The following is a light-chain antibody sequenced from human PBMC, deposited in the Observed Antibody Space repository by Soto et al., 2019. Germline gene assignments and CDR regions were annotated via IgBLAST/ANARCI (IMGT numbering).Light chain of an antibody. CDR1: SSDVGAYNY. J-gene: IGLJ3*02. Sequence: QSALTQPASVSGSPGQSITISCTGTSSDVGAYNYVSWYQQHPGKAPKLMIYEVSNRPSGVSNRFSDSKSGNTASLTISGLQAEDEGDYYCSSYTSGSTWVFGGGTKLTVL. V-gene: IGLV2-14*01. CDR2: EVS. CDR3: SSYTSGSTWV.